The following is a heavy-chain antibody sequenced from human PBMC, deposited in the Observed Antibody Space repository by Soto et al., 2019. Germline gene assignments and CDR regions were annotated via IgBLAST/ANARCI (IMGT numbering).Heavy chain of an antibody. D-gene: IGHD2-15*01. CDR3: ARDRWEYCSGGSCYMGGATIDY. CDR1: GYTFNSYG. V-gene: IGHV1-18*01. Sequence: ASVKVSCKASGYTFNSYGISWVRQAPGQGLEWMGWISAYNGNTNYVQKLQGRVTMTTDTSTSTAYMELRSLRSDDTAVYYCARDRWEYCSGGSCYMGGATIDYWGQGTLVTVSS. J-gene: IGHJ4*02. CDR2: ISAYNGNT.